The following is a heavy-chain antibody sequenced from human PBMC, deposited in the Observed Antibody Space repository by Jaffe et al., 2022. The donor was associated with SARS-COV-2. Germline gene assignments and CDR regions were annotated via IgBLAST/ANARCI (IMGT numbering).Heavy chain of an antibody. V-gene: IGHV3-11*01. Sequence: QVQLVESGGGLVKPGGSLRLACAASGFTFSDYYMSWIRQAPGKGLEWVSYITSSGTTIKYADSVKGRFTISRDNARNSLYLQMNSLRAEDTAVYYCARDDSGGRYFDYWGQGTLVTVPS. CDR3: ARDDSGGRYFDY. J-gene: IGHJ4*02. CDR2: ITSSGTTI. CDR1: GFTFSDYY. D-gene: IGHD3-22*01.